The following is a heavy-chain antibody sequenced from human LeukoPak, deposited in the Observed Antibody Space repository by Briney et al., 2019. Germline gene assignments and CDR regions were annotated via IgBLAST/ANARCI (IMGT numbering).Heavy chain of an antibody. D-gene: IGHD6-13*01. CDR3: ARDGLCSSSWYTYYGMDV. J-gene: IGHJ6*02. CDR2: ISGSGGST. CDR1: GFTFSSYA. Sequence: GGSLRLSCAVSGFTFSSYAMSWVRQAPGKGLEWVSAISGSGGSTYYADSVKGRFTISRDNSKNSLYLQMNSLRAEDTAVYYCARDGLCSSSWYTYYGMDVWGQGTTVTVSS. V-gene: IGHV3-23*01.